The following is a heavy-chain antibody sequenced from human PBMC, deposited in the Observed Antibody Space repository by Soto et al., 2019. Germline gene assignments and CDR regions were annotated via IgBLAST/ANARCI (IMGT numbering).Heavy chain of an antibody. J-gene: IGHJ4*02. CDR3: ARVHCSGGSCFSIYY. V-gene: IGHV1-46*03. Sequence: QVQLVQSGAEVKKPGASVKVSCKASGYTFTSYYMHWVRQAPGQGLEWMGIINPSGGSTSYAQKFQGRVAMTRDTSTSTVYMELSSLRSEDTAVYYCARVHCSGGSCFSIYYWGQGTLVTVSS. CDR2: INPSGGST. D-gene: IGHD2-15*01. CDR1: GYTFTSYY.